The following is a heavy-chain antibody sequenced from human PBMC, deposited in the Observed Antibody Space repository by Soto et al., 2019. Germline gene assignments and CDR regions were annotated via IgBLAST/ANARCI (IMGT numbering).Heavy chain of an antibody. J-gene: IGHJ3*02. D-gene: IGHD3-22*01. Sequence: ASVKVSCKASGYTFTSYAMHWVRQAPGQRLEWMGWINAGNGNTKYSQKFQGRVTITRDTSASTAYMELSSLGSEDTAVYYCARGGIFDSSGYYYLSAFDIWGQGTMVTVSS. V-gene: IGHV1-3*01. CDR3: ARGGIFDSSGYYYLSAFDI. CDR2: INAGNGNT. CDR1: GYTFTSYA.